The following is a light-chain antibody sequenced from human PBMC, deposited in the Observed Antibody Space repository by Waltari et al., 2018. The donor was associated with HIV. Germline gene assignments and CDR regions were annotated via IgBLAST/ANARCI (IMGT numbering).Light chain of an antibody. CDR1: SGSIGSNN. Sequence: NFMLTQPHSVSGSAGKTVTISCTRDSGSIGSNNVQRFQQRPGSSPRTLIFEDTQRPAGVSDRFSASIDSSSNSASLTISGLKTEDEGHYYCQSYDTKTHWVFGGGSKLTVL. CDR3: QSYDTKTHWV. J-gene: IGLJ3*02. CDR2: EDT. V-gene: IGLV6-57*01.